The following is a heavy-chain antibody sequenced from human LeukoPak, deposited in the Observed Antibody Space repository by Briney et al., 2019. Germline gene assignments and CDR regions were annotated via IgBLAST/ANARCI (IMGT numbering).Heavy chain of an antibody. CDR1: GDSISSGSYY. CDR2: IYYSGST. J-gene: IGHJ5*02. V-gene: IGHV4-39*01. CDR3: ATYSLWFGESGGWFDP. D-gene: IGHD3-10*01. Sequence: SETLSLTCTVSGDSISSGSYYWGWIRQPPGKGLEWIGSIYYSGSTYYNSSLKSRVTISVDTSKNQFSLKLNSVTAADTAVYYCATYSLWFGESGGWFDPWGQGTLVTVSS.